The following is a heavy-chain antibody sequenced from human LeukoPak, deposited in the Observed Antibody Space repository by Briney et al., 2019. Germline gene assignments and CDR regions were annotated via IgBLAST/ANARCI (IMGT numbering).Heavy chain of an antibody. CDR1: GYSFTSFW. Sequence: RGESLKISCKGFGYSFTSFWIGWVRQMSGRGLEWMGIIYPGDSDIRYSPSFQGQVTISVDKSISTAYLQWSSLRASDTAMYYCARLQPSYTKGPLDFWGQGTPVIVSS. D-gene: IGHD2-8*01. V-gene: IGHV5-51*01. CDR2: IYPGDSDI. J-gene: IGHJ4*02. CDR3: ARLQPSYTKGPLDF.